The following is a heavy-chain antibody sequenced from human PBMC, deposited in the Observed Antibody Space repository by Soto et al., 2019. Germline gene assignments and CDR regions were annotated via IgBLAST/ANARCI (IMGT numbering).Heavy chain of an antibody. CDR1: GGSISSGGYY. V-gene: IGHV4-31*03. CDR2: IFYSGST. Sequence: SETLSLTCTVSGGSISSGGYYWSWIRQHPGKGLEWIGYIFYSGSTYYNPSLKSRVAISVDTSKNQFSLKLSSVTAADTAVYYCARDRRAKDDYVWGSYSHYGMDVWGQGTTVTVSS. D-gene: IGHD3-16*01. CDR3: ARDRRAKDDYVWGSYSHYGMDV. J-gene: IGHJ6*02.